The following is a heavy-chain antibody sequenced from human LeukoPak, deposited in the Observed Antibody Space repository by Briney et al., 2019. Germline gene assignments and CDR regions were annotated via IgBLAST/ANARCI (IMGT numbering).Heavy chain of an antibody. CDR1: GGSISSGGYS. Sequence: SQTLSLTCAVSGGSISSGGYSWSWIRQPPGKGLEWIGYIYHSRSTYYNPSLKSRVTISVDRSKNQFSLKLSSVTAADTAVYSLARDDLDAFDIWGQGTMVTVSS. V-gene: IGHV4-30-2*01. CDR3: ARDDLDAFDI. CDR2: IYHSRST. J-gene: IGHJ3*02.